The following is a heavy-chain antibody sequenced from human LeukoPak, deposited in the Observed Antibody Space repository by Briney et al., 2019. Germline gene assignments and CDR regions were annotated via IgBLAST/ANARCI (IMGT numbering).Heavy chain of an antibody. CDR3: ARDFTPYCSSTSCSWFDP. CDR1: GYTFSSYG. V-gene: IGHV1-18*01. Sequence: ASVKVSCKASGYTFSSYGISWVRQAPGQGLEWVGCISAYSGNTIYAQKLQGRVTMTTDTSTSTAYMELSSLISDDTAVYYCARDFTPYCSSTSCSWFDPWGQGTLVTVSS. D-gene: IGHD2-2*01. J-gene: IGHJ5*02. CDR2: ISAYSGNT.